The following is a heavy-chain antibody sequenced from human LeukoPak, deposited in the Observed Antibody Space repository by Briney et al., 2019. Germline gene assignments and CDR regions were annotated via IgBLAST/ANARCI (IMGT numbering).Heavy chain of an antibody. CDR2: INHSGST. Sequence: SETLSLTCAVYGGSFSGYYWSWIRQPPGKGLEWIGEINHSGSTNYNPSLKSRVTISVDTSKNQFSLKLSSVTAADTAVYYCARRIVGAVIDYWGQGSLVTVSS. J-gene: IGHJ4*02. CDR3: ARRIVGAVIDY. V-gene: IGHV4-34*01. D-gene: IGHD1-26*01. CDR1: GGSFSGYY.